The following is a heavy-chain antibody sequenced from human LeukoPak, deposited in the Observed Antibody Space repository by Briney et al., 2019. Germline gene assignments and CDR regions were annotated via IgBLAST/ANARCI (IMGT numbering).Heavy chain of an antibody. V-gene: IGHV1-46*01. CDR2: INPSGGST. J-gene: IGHJ4*02. D-gene: IGHD2-2*01. Sequence: ASVKVSCKASGYTFTSYYVHWVRQAPGQGLEWMGLINPSGGSTSYAQKFQGRVTMTRDTSTSTVYMELSSLRSEDTAVYYCARDAYPTNIVVVPAVIEDYWGQGTLVTVSS. CDR3: ARDAYPTNIVVVPAVIEDY. CDR1: GYTFTSYY.